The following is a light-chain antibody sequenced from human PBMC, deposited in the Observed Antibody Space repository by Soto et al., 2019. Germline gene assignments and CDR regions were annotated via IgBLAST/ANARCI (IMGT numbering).Light chain of an antibody. CDR1: SSDVGGYNY. CDR2: EVS. V-gene: IGLV2-14*01. CDR3: SSYTSSSSVV. J-gene: IGLJ2*01. Sequence: QSVLTQPPSASGTPGQRVTISCSGTSSDVGGYNYVSWYQQHPGKAPKLMIYEVSNRPSGVSNRFSASKSGNTASLTISGLQAEDEADYYCSSYTSSSSVVFGGGTKLTVL.